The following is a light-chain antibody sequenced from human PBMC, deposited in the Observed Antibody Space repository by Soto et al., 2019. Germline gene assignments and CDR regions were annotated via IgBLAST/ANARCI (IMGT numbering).Light chain of an antibody. V-gene: IGLV2-8*01. J-gene: IGLJ3*02. CDR2: EVS. CDR3: SSYAGDINFDV. CDR1: SSDIGLYNY. Sequence: QSALTQPPSASGSPGQSVTISCAGTSSDIGLYNYVSWYQHHPGKAPRLIIYEVSKRPSGVPDRFSGSKSGNTASLTVSGLQAEDEADYYFSSYAGDINFDVFGGGTQLTVL.